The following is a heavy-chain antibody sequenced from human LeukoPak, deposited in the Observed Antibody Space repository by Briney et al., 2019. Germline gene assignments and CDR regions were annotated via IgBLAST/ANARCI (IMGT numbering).Heavy chain of an antibody. Sequence: PGGSLRLSCAASGFTVSNYFVTWVRQAPGKGLEWVSIIYSGGGTDYADSVKGRFTISRDNSKNTVYLQMNSLRAEDTAVYHCARKSLGIAAAGTFFGSWGQGTLVTVSP. J-gene: IGHJ5*02. CDR2: IYSGGGT. CDR1: GFTVSNYF. D-gene: IGHD6-13*01. V-gene: IGHV3-53*01. CDR3: ARKSLGIAAAGTFFGS.